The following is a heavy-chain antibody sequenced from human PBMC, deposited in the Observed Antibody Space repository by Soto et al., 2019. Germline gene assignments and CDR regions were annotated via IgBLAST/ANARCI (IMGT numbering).Heavy chain of an antibody. CDR2: ISYSGST. J-gene: IGHJ4*02. D-gene: IGHD3-22*01. V-gene: IGHV4-59*08. Sequence: SETLSLTCTVSGGSISSFDWNWFRQSPGKGLEWIGYISYSGSTNYNPSLKSRVTISVDTSKNQFSLKLSSVTAADTAGYYCARQDTSGYALDYWGQGTLVTVS. CDR3: ARQDTSGYALDY. CDR1: GGSISSFD.